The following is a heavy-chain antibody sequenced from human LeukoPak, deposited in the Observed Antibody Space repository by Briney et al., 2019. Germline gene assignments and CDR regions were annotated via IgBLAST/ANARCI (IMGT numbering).Heavy chain of an antibody. D-gene: IGHD2-2*01. J-gene: IGHJ4*02. CDR1: GGSISSYNYY. CDR2: IYYTGST. Sequence: PSETLSLTYPVSGGSISSYNYYWGWVRQPPGKGLEWIGSIYYTGSTYYNPSLKSRVTISVDTSKNQFSLRLTSVTAADTAVYYCAGHDKAMQIYYWGQGTLVTVSS. CDR3: AGHDKAMQIYY. V-gene: IGHV4-39*01.